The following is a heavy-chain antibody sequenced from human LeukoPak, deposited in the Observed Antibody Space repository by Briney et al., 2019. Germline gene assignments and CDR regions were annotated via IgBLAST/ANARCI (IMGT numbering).Heavy chain of an antibody. CDR2: IRYDGSNK. CDR3: ARIFRGVGAFDI. CDR1: GFTFSSYG. J-gene: IGHJ3*02. V-gene: IGHV3-30*02. Sequence: GGSLRLSCVASGFTFSSYGMHWVRQAPGKGLEWVAFIRYDGSNKYYADSVKGRFTISRDNSKNTLYLQMNSLRAEDTAVYYCARIFRGVGAFDIWGQGTMVTVSS. D-gene: IGHD3-10*01.